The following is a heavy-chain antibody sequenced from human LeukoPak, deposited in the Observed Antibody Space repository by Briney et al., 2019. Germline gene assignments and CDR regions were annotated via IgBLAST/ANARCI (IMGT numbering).Heavy chain of an antibody. J-gene: IGHJ4*02. D-gene: IGHD6-6*01. CDR3: ATSQYSSSQMDYFDY. CDR2: ISSSGSTI. V-gene: IGHV3-48*04. CDR1: GFTFSSYG. Sequence: GGSLRLSCAASGFTFSSYGMHWVRQAPGKGLEWVSYISSSGSTIYYADSVKGRFTISRDNAKNSLYLQMNSLRAEDTAVYYCATSQYSSSQMDYFDYWGQGTLVTVSS.